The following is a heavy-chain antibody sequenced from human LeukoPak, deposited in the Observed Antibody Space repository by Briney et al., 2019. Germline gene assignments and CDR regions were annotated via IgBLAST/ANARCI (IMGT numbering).Heavy chain of an antibody. D-gene: IGHD3-16*01. CDR1: GGSFSSYY. J-gene: IGHJ4*02. Sequence: SETLSLTCTVAGGSFSSYYWSWIRQPPGKGLEWIGHIYYTGTTKYNPSLKSRAAIIIDTSKNEFSLRLSSVTASDTAMYFCARQTYWGSEYFDFWGQGTLVTVSS. CDR3: ARQTYWGSEYFDF. V-gene: IGHV4-59*08. CDR2: IYYTGTT.